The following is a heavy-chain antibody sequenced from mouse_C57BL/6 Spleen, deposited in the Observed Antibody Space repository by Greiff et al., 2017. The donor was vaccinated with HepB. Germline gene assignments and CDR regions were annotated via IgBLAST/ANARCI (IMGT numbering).Heavy chain of an antibody. V-gene: IGHV5-17*01. CDR2: ISSGSSTI. Sequence: VQLKESGGGLVKPGGSLKLSCAASGFTFSDYGMHWVRQAPEKGLEWVAYISSGSSTIYYADTVKGRFTISRDNAKNTLFLQMTSLRSEDTAMYYCARFYDYDGGGAWFAYWGQGTLVTVSA. J-gene: IGHJ3*01. CDR1: GFTFSDYG. D-gene: IGHD2-4*01. CDR3: ARFYDYDGGGAWFAY.